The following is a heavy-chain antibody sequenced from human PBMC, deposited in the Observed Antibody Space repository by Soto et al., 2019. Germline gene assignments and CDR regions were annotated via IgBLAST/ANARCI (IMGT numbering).Heavy chain of an antibody. CDR2: TYYRSKWYN. Sequence: PSQTLSLTYAISGDSVSSNSVAWNWIRQSPSRGLEWLGRTYYRSKWYNDYGVTVKGRITINPDTSKNQFSLQLNSVTPEDTAVYYCARGRFNAFGIWGQGTMVTVSS. J-gene: IGHJ3*02. D-gene: IGHD3-3*01. CDR3: ARGRFNAFGI. V-gene: IGHV6-1*01. CDR1: GDSVSSNSVA.